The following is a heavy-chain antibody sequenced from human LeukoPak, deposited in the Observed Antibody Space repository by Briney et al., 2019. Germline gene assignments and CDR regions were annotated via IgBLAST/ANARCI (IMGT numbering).Heavy chain of an antibody. CDR3: ARESGLKYSSSWYLTQGKSFDI. Sequence: SETLSLTCAVYGGSFSGYYWSWIRQPPGKGLEWIGEINHSGSTNYNPSLKSRVTISVDTSKNQFSLKLSSVTAADTAVYYCARESGLKYSSSWYLTQGKSFDIWGQGTMVTVSS. J-gene: IGHJ3*02. CDR1: GGSFSGYY. D-gene: IGHD6-13*01. CDR2: INHSGST. V-gene: IGHV4-34*01.